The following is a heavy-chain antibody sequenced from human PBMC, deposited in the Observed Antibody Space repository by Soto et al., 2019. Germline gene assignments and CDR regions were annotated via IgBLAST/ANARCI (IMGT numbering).Heavy chain of an antibody. D-gene: IGHD2-15*01. Sequence: QITLKESGPTLVKPTQTLTLTCTFSGFSLSTSGVGVGWIRQPPGKALEWLALLYWDDDKRYSPSLKSRLTITKDPSKIQLVLTMTNMDPVDTATYYCAHAISRYCSGGSCFLNWFDPWGQGTLVTVSS. J-gene: IGHJ5*01. CDR3: AHAISRYCSGGSCFLNWFDP. V-gene: IGHV2-5*02. CDR2: LYWDDDK. CDR1: GFSLSTSGVG.